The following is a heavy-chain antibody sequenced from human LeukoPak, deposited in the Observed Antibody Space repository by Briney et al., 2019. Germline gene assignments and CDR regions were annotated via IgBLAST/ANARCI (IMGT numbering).Heavy chain of an antibody. CDR3: ARDENWGFDY. J-gene: IGHJ4*02. Sequence: GGSLRLSCAASGFTFSSYTMNWVRQAPGKGLEWVSYISKSSGTMSYADSVKGRFTISRDNAKNSLFLQMNSLRDEDTAVYYCARDENWGFDYWGQGTLVTVSS. CDR1: GFTFSSYT. D-gene: IGHD7-27*01. V-gene: IGHV3-48*02. CDR2: ISKSSGTM.